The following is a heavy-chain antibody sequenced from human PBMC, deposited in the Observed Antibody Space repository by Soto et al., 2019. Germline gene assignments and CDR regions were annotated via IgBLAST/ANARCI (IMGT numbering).Heavy chain of an antibody. D-gene: IGHD6-6*01. CDR1: GGSISSGGYY. Sequence: PSETLSLTCTVSGGSISSGGYYWSWIRQHPGKGLEWIGYIYYSGSTYYNPSLKSRVTISVDTSKNQFSLKLSSVTAADTAVYYCARSIGGDIAARAAFDYWGQGTLVTVSS. J-gene: IGHJ4*02. V-gene: IGHV4-31*03. CDR2: IYYSGST. CDR3: ARSIGGDIAARAAFDY.